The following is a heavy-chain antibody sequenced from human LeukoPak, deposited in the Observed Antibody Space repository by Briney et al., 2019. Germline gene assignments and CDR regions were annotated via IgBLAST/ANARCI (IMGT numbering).Heavy chain of an antibody. J-gene: IGHJ4*02. Sequence: GGSLRLSCAASGVTFSSYAMSWVRQAPGKGLEWVSGISGRGGSTYYADSVKGRFTISRDNSKNTLYLQMNSLRAEDTAVYYCAKETGYTSGWYFEYWGQGTLVTVSS. CDR1: GVTFSSYA. V-gene: IGHV3-23*01. D-gene: IGHD6-19*01. CDR3: AKETGYTSGWYFEY. CDR2: ISGRGGST.